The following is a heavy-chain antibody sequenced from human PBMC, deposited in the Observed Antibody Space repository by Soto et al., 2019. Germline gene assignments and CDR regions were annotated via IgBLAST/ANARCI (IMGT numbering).Heavy chain of an antibody. CDR3: ASDYYGMDV. CDR1: GFTFTNYP. V-gene: IGHV3-23*01. Sequence: HPGGSLRLSCAASGFTFTNYPMSWVRQAPGKGLEWVSAISGSGSSTNYADSVKGQFTISRDDSKNTLYLQMNSLRAEDTAVYFCASDYYGMDVWGQGTTVTVSS. CDR2: ISGSGSST. J-gene: IGHJ6*02.